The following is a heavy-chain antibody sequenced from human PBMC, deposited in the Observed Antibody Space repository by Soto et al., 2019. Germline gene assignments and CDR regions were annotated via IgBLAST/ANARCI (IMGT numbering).Heavy chain of an antibody. J-gene: IGHJ4*02. CDR3: ARERFGDYAVDF. V-gene: IGHV4-61*01. Sequence: SETLSLTCTVSGGSVSSASYYWSWIRQPPGKGLEWIGYIYYSGSTNYNPSLKSRVTISVDTSKNQFSLNLSSVTAADTAVYYCARERFGDYAVDFWGQGTPVTVSS. CDR2: IYYSGST. D-gene: IGHD4-17*01. CDR1: GGSVSSASYY.